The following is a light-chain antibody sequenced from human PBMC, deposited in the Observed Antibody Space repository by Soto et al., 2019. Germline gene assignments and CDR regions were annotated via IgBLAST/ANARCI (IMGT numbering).Light chain of an antibody. V-gene: IGKV3D-15*01. Sequence: EIVMTQFPATLSVSPGERATLSCRASQSLRSNIAWYQQKPGQAPRLLIYDASNRATGIPARYSGSGSGTEFNLTICSLQSEDFAVYYCQQYNNWPRTFGQGTKVDIK. CDR1: QSLRSN. CDR3: QQYNNWPRT. J-gene: IGKJ1*01. CDR2: DAS.